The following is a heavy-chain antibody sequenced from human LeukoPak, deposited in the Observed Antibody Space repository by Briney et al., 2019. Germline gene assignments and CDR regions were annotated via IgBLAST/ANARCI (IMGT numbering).Heavy chain of an antibody. CDR2: ISSSGSTI. Sequence: SGGSLRLSCAASGFTFSSYEMNWVRQAPGKGLEWVSYISSSGSTIYYADPVKGRFTISRDNAKNSLYLQMNSLRAEDTAVYYCARLRGLYSGTNRYQTAFDYWGQGTLVTGSS. CDR1: GFTFSSYE. CDR3: ARLRGLYSGTNRYQTAFDY. V-gene: IGHV3-48*03. J-gene: IGHJ4*02. D-gene: IGHD1-26*01.